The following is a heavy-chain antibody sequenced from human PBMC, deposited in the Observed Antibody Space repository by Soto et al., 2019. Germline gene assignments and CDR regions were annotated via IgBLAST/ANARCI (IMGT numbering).Heavy chain of an antibody. V-gene: IGHV1-2*04. Sequence: GASVKVSCKASGYTFTGYYMHWVRQAPGQGLEWMGWINPNSGGTNYAQKFQGWVTMTRDTSISTAYMELSRLRSDDTAVYYCARDPGYSSGGGDYYYGMDVWGQGTTVTVSS. CDR2: INPNSGGT. J-gene: IGHJ6*02. CDR3: ARDPGYSSGGGDYYYGMDV. D-gene: IGHD6-25*01. CDR1: GYTFTGYY.